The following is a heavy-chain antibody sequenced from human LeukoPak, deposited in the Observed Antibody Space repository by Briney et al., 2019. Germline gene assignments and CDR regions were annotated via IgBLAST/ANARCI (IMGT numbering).Heavy chain of an antibody. D-gene: IGHD5-18*01. CDR1: GYTFTGYY. CDR2: INPNSGGT. J-gene: IGHJ5*02. CDR3: ARDLRIQLGARQFNNWFDP. Sequence: GASVKVSCKASGYTFTGYYMHWVRQAPGQGLEWMGWINPNSGGTNYAQKFQGRITMTRDTSISTAYMELSRLRSDDTAVYYCARDLRIQLGARQFNNWFDPWGQGTLVTVSS. V-gene: IGHV1-2*02.